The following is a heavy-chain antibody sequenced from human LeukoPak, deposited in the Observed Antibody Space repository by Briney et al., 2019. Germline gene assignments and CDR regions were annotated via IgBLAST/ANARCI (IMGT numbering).Heavy chain of an antibody. Sequence: SETLSLTCTVSGYSISTGFYWGWIRQPPGQGLEWIGTIHYSGSPYYNPSLKSRVTISVDTSKNQFSLKLSSVTAADTAVYYCASPQGEYYDSSGYYFDYWGQGTLATVSS. CDR2: IHYSGSP. V-gene: IGHV4-38-2*02. CDR3: ASPQGEYYDSSGYYFDY. D-gene: IGHD3-22*01. J-gene: IGHJ4*02. CDR1: GYSISTGFY.